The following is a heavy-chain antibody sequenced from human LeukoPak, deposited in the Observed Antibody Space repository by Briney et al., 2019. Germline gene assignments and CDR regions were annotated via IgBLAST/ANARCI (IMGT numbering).Heavy chain of an antibody. J-gene: IGHJ4*02. Sequence: PGGSLRLSCAASGFTFSSYAMRWVRQAPGKGLEWVSGISSSGGSTYYADSVQGRFTISRDNSKNTLSLQMNSLRAEDTAVYYCAKDRQYYGDYRYYFDYWGQGTLVTVSS. D-gene: IGHD4-17*01. V-gene: IGHV3-23*01. CDR1: GFTFSSYA. CDR2: ISSSGGST. CDR3: AKDRQYYGDYRYYFDY.